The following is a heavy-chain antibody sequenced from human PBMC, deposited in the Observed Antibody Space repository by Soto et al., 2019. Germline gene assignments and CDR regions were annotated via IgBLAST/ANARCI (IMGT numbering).Heavy chain of an antibody. CDR2: IYYSGST. CDR1: GGSISSSSYY. D-gene: IGHD6-13*01. CDR3: ATPRGSSWDDAFDI. J-gene: IGHJ3*02. Sequence: QLQLQESSPGLVKPSETLSLTCTVSGGSISSSSYYWGWIRQPPGKGLEWIGSIYYSGSTYYNPSLKSRVTISVDTSKNQFSLKLSSVTAADTAVYYCATPRGSSWDDAFDIWGQGTMVTVSS. V-gene: IGHV4-39*01.